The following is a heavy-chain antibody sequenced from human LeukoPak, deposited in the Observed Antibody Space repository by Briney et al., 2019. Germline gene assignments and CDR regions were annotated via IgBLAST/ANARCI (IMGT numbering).Heavy chain of an antibody. CDR2: VIYDGSNK. V-gene: IGHV3-30-3*01. Sequence: PGGSLRLSCTASGFTFSNYAMHWVRQAPGKGLEWVAVVIYDGSNKYYADSVKGRFSISRDNSKNTLYLQMNSLRVEDTAVYYCLRSYSSSARPDYWGQGTQVTVSS. J-gene: IGHJ4*02. D-gene: IGHD6-6*01. CDR1: GFTFSNYA. CDR3: LRSYSSSARPDY.